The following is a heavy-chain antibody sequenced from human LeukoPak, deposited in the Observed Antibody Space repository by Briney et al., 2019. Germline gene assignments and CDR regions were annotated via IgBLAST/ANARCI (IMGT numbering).Heavy chain of an antibody. Sequence: GGSLRLSCAASGFTFSSYAMSWVRQAPGKGLEWVSTISGSGAYTYYADSVRGRFTISRDNSKNTLYLQMNSLRAEDTAVYYCAKYFASGSYYKLPHWGQGTLVTVSS. CDR1: GFTFSSYA. CDR2: ISGSGAYT. J-gene: IGHJ1*01. D-gene: IGHD3-10*01. V-gene: IGHV3-23*01. CDR3: AKYFASGSYYKLPH.